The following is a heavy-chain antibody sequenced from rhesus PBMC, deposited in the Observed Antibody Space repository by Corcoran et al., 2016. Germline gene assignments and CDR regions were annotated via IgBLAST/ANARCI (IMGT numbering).Heavy chain of an antibody. CDR2: IDGSGSST. Sequence: GYIDGSGSSTNYNPSLKSRVTLAVDTSKNQFSLKLSSVTTADTAVYYCARGSSGYDYWGQGVMVTVSS. V-gene: IGHV4S11*01. D-gene: IGHD6-31*01. CDR3: ARGSSGYDY. J-gene: IGHJ4*01.